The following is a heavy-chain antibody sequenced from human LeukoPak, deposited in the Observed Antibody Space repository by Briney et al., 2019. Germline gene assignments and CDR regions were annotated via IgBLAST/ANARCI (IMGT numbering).Heavy chain of an antibody. CDR3: ARDRAYYVLRSGYFRLSWFNP. V-gene: IGHV4-59*01. CDR2: IYYSGST. D-gene: IGHD3-3*01. CDR1: GGSISSYY. J-gene: IGHJ5*02. Sequence: SETLSLTCTVSGGSISSYYWSWIRQPPGKGLEWIGYIYYSGSTNYNPSLKSRVTISVDTSKNQFSLKLSSVTAADTAVDYCARDRAYYVLRSGYFRLSWFNPWGQGTLVTVSS.